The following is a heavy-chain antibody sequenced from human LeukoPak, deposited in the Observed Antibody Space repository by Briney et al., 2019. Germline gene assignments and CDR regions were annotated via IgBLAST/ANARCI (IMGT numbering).Heavy chain of an antibody. CDR1: GFSFTDYP. CDR3: ASDQRYAFDH. CDR2: IRTSAEGANKA. J-gene: IGHJ4*02. D-gene: IGHD2-2*01. V-gene: IGHV3-48*02. Sequence: GGSLRLSCAASGFSFTDYPTNWVRQAPGKGLEWVSNIRTSAEGANKASYADSVKGRVTISRDDAKNTLYLHMNSLRDDDTAVYYCASDQRYAFDHWGQGTLVTVSS.